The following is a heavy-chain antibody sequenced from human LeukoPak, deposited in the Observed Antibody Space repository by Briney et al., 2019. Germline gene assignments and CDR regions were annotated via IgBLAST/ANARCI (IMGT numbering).Heavy chain of an antibody. D-gene: IGHD2-2*02. CDR3: ARADIVVVPAATPGGWFDP. V-gene: IGHV6-1*01. Sequence: SQTLSLTCAISGDSVSSNSAAWNWIRQSPSRGLEWLGRTYYRSKWYNDYAVSVKSRITINPDTSKNQFSLQLNSVTPEDTAVYYCARADIVVVPAATPGGWFDPWGQGTLVTVSS. CDR2: TYYRSKWYN. CDR1: GDSVSSNSAA. J-gene: IGHJ5*02.